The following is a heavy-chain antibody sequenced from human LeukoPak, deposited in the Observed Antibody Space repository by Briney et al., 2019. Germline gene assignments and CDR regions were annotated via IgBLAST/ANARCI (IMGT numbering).Heavy chain of an antibody. J-gene: IGHJ4*02. V-gene: IGHV4-39*01. CDR3: ASVLLWFGELTVDTRFDY. CDR2: IYYSGST. D-gene: IGHD3-10*01. Sequence: SETLSLTCTVSGGSISSSSYYWGWIRQPPGKGLEWIGSIYYSGSTYYNPSLKGRVTISVDTSKNQFSLKLSSVTAADTAVYYCASVLLWFGELTVDTRFDYWGQGTLVTVSS. CDR1: GGSISSSSYY.